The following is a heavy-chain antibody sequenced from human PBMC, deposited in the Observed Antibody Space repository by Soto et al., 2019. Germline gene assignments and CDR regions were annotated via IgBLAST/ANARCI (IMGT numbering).Heavy chain of an antibody. D-gene: IGHD1-7*01. CDR1: GDSISSISYY. CDR3: ARPPPYNWNYPGGWFDP. CDR2: IYYSGST. J-gene: IGHJ5*02. V-gene: IGHV4-39*01. Sequence: SETLSLTCTVSGDSISSISYYWGWIRQPPGKGLEWIGSIYYSGSTYYNPALKSRVTISVDTSKNQFSLKLSFVTAADTAVYSCARPPPYNWNYPGGWFDPWGQGTLVTVSS.